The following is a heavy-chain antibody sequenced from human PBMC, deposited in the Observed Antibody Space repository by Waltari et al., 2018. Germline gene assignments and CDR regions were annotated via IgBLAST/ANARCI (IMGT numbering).Heavy chain of an antibody. CDR1: GFTFSPCA. Sequence: VQLVESGGGLVQPGGSRRLSGAALGFTFSPCAMPWVRQAPGKGLEYVSSITRNGDTTYYAKSVTGRFTISRDNSKNTLYLQMGSLRVDDMAVYYCARDKVGSADCWGQGTLVTVSS. D-gene: IGHD1-26*01. V-gene: IGHV3-64*01. CDR2: ITRNGDTT. J-gene: IGHJ4*02. CDR3: ARDKVGSADC.